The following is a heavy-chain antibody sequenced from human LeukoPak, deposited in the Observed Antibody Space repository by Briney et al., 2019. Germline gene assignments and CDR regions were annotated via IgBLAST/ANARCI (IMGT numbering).Heavy chain of an antibody. CDR1: GFTFSDYG. J-gene: IGHJ4*02. CDR2: IWFDGSNK. CDR3: FPGRSGHLCPF. D-gene: IGHD2-2*01. V-gene: IGHV3-33*01. Sequence: GRSLRLSCAASGFTFSDYGMHWVRQAPGKGLEGVAVIWFDGSNKYYADSVKGRFTISRDNSKNTLYLQMNSLRADVTAVYYCFPGRSGHLCPFWGQGTLVTVSS.